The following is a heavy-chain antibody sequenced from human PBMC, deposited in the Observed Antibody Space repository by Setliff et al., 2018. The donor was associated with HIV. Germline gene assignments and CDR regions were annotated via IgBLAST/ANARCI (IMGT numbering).Heavy chain of an antibody. CDR3: ARGTPDHEVWYFDL. CDR2: IYHSGST. Sequence: LSLTCTVSSSSIRSGGYYWNWIRQHPGKGLEWIGYIYHSGSTYYNPSLKSRVTISVDTSKNQFSLKLSSVTAADTAIYYCARGTPDHEVWYFDLWGRGTLVTVSS. CDR1: SSSIRSGGYY. J-gene: IGHJ2*01. V-gene: IGHV4-31*03.